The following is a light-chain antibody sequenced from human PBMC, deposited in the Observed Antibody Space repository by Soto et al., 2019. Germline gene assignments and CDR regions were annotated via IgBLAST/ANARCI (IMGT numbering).Light chain of an antibody. CDR3: QQYNDWPPIT. V-gene: IGKV3-15*01. J-gene: IGKJ5*01. Sequence: IVMAQSPATLSLSPGERATLSWSASQSVSSDLAWYQKKPGQALRLLMYDASTRAPVIPARFSASGSGKELTLTISSLQPEDFAAYYCQQYNDWPPITFGQGTRLEIK. CDR2: DAS. CDR1: QSVSSD.